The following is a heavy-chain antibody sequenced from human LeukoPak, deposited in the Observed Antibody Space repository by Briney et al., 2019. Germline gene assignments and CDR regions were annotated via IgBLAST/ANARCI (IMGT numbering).Heavy chain of an antibody. J-gene: IGHJ4*02. D-gene: IGHD2-15*01. CDR3: ARHGGQCSGGSCFRFDY. CDR2: IYYSGST. V-gene: IGHV4-59*08. CDR1: GGSMTTYY. Sequence: NTSETLSLTCTVSGGSMTTYYWSWIRQPPGKGLEWIGYIYYSGSTNYNPSLKSRVTMSVDTSKNQFSLKLNSVTAADTAVYYCARHGGQCSGGSCFRFDYWGQGTLVTVSS.